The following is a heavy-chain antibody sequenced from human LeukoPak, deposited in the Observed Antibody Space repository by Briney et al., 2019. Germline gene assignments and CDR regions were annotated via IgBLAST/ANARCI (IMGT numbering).Heavy chain of an antibody. J-gene: IGHJ4*02. CDR2: ISWNSGSL. CDR3: ARDRDYAFDS. CDR1: RFIFDDYA. D-gene: IGHD4-17*01. V-gene: IGHV3-9*01. Sequence: GGSLRLSCAASRFIFDDYAMHRVRQTPGKGLEWVSGISWNSGSLGYADSVKGRFTISRDDAKNSLYLQMNSLRDEDTAVYYCARDRDYAFDSWGQGTLVTVSS.